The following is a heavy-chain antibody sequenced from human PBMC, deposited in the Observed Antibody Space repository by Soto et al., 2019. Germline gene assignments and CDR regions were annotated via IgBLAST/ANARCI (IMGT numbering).Heavy chain of an antibody. J-gene: IGHJ3*02. CDR1: GGSFSGYY. V-gene: IGHV4-34*01. D-gene: IGHD2-15*01. CDR2: IYYSGST. Sequence: PSETLSLTCAVYGGSFSGYYWSWIRQPPGKGLEWIGYIYYSGSTNYNPSLKSRVTISVDTSKNQFSLKLSSVTAADTAVYYCARDHCSGGSCQVAFDIWGQGTMVTVSS. CDR3: ARDHCSGGSCQVAFDI.